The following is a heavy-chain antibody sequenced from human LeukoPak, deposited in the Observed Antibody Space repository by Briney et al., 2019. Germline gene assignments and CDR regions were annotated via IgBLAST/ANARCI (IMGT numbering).Heavy chain of an antibody. V-gene: IGHV7-4-1*02. J-gene: IGHJ5*02. CDR2: INTNTGNP. CDR1: GYTLSSYA. Sequence: ASVKVSCKASGYTLSSYAMTWVRQAPGQGLEWMGWINTNTGNPTYAQGFTGRIVFSLDTSVSTAYLQLSSLKAEDTGFYYCGRGRNWFDPWGQGNLVIVSS. CDR3: GRGRNWFDP.